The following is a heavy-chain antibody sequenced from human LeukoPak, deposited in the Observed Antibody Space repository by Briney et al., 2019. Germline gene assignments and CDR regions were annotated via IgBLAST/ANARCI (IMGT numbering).Heavy chain of an antibody. V-gene: IGHV4-34*01. D-gene: IGHD3-16*02. J-gene: IGHJ4*02. CDR2: INHSGST. CDR1: GGSFSGYY. Sequence: PSETLSLTCAVYGGSFSGYYWSWIRQPPGKGLEWIGEINHSGSTNYNPSLKSRVTISVDTSKNQFSLKLSSVTAADTAVYYCARTFPRGYYDYVWGSYRYNGYFDYRGQGTLVTVSS. CDR3: ARTFPRGYYDYVWGSYRYNGYFDY.